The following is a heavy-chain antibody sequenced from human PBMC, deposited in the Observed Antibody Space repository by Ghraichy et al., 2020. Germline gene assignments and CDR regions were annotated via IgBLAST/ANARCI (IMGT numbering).Heavy chain of an antibody. CDR3: VKGGRFTSGWYDS. D-gene: IGHD2-2*01. Sequence: GGSLRLSWSASGLTLSSNGMHWGRQAPGKGLEYVSSISSNGDSTYHADSVKGRFTISRDNSKDTVYLQMSSLRTEDTAVYYCVKGGRFTSGWYDSWGQGTLVTVSS. J-gene: IGHJ5*01. CDR1: GLTLSSNG. V-gene: IGHV3-64D*06. CDR2: ISSNGDST.